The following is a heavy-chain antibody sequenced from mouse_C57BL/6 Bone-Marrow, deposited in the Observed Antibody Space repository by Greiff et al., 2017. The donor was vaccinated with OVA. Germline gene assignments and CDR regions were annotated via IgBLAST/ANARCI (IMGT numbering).Heavy chain of an antibody. J-gene: IGHJ2*01. CDR3: THDGYYEDY. CDR1: GFNIKDDY. CDR2: IDPENGDT. V-gene: IGHV14-4*01. D-gene: IGHD2-3*01. Sequence: VQLQQSGAELVRPGASVKLSCTASGFNIKDDYMHWVKQRPEQGLEWIGWIDPENGDTEYASKFQGKATITADTSSNTAYLQRSSLTSEDTAVYYCTHDGYYEDYWGQGTTLTVSS.